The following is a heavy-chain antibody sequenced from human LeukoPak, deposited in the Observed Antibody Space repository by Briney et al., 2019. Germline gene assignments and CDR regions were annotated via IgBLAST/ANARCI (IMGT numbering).Heavy chain of an antibody. CDR2: ISGSGGAT. D-gene: IGHD2-8*01. CDR3: AKDRLSFDY. J-gene: IGHJ4*02. CDR1: GFTFSSYA. V-gene: IGHV3-23*01. Sequence: GGFLRLSCAASGFTFSSYAMSWVRQAPGKGLEWVSSISGSGGATYYADYVKGRFTISRDNSKNTLYLQMNSLRAEDTAVYYCAKDRLSFDYWGQGTLVAVPS.